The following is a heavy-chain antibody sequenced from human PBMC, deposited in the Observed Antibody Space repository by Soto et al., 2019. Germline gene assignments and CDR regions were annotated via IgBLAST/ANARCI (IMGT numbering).Heavy chain of an antibody. Sequence: SETLSLTCAVYGGSFSGYYWSWIRQPPGKGLEWIGEINHSGSTNYNPSLKSRVTISVDTSKNQFSLKLSSVTAADTAVYYCARVRPALIYDSSVKGVDYGMDVWGQGTTVTVSS. D-gene: IGHD3-22*01. CDR2: INHSGST. CDR3: ARVRPALIYDSSVKGVDYGMDV. V-gene: IGHV4-34*01. J-gene: IGHJ6*02. CDR1: GGSFSGYY.